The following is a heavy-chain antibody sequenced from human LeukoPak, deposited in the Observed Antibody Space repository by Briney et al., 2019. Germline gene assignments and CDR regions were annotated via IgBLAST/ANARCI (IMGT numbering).Heavy chain of an antibody. CDR2: INTNTGNP. CDR1: GYNFIGYY. V-gene: IGHV7-4-1*02. D-gene: IGHD2-8*01. Sequence: ASVKVSCKASGYNFIGYYIHWVRQAPGQGLEWMGGINTNTGNPTYAQGFTGRFVFSLDTSDNTAYLQISSLQAEDTAVYYCASFFCTSGLCYYLDYWGQGTLVTVSS. CDR3: ASFFCTSGLCYYLDY. J-gene: IGHJ4*02.